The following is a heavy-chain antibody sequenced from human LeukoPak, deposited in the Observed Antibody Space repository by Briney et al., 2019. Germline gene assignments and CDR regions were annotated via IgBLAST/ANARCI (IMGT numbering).Heavy chain of an antibody. Sequence: PGGSLRLSCAASGFTFSSYWMNWVRQAPGRGLEWVANIKPDGSGKYYVDSVKGRFTISRDNAKNSLYLQMSSLRAEDTAVYYCARQNFEYWAQGTLVTVSS. CDR3: ARQNFEY. CDR1: GFTFSSYW. V-gene: IGHV3-7*04. CDR2: IKPDGSGK. J-gene: IGHJ4*02.